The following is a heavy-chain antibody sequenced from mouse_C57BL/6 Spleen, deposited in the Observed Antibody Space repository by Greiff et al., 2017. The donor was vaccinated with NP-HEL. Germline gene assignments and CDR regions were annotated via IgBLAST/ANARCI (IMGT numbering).Heavy chain of an antibody. CDR3: ARYKHSNYFDD. D-gene: IGHD2-5*01. Sequence: EVMLMESGGGLVQPGGSLSLSCAASGFTFTDYYMSWVRQPPGKALEWLGFIRNKANGYTTEYNASVKGRFTISRDNSQSILYLQMNALRAEDSATYYCARYKHSNYFDDWGQGTTLTVSS. V-gene: IGHV7-3*01. CDR1: GFTFTDYY. CDR2: IRNKANGYTT. J-gene: IGHJ2*01.